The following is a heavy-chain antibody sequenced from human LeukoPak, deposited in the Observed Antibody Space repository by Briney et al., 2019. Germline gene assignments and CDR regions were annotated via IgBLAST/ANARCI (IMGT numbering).Heavy chain of an antibody. Sequence: ASVKVSCKASGGTFSSYAISWVRQAPGQGLEWMGGIIPIFGTANYAQKFQGRVTITADESTSTAYMELSSLRSEDTAVYYCARVRGPARYCSGGSCYPFDYWGQGTLVTVSS. V-gene: IGHV1-69*01. CDR2: IIPIFGTA. D-gene: IGHD2-15*01. CDR1: GGTFSSYA. CDR3: ARVRGPARYCSGGSCYPFDY. J-gene: IGHJ4*02.